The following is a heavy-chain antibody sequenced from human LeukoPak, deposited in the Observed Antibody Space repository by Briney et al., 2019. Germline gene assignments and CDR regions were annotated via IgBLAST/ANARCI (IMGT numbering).Heavy chain of an antibody. Sequence: SETLSLTCTVSGDSISSAYWGWIRQSAGKGLEWIGRIYSDGTITYNPSLQSRLTMSIDTSKNQFSLTLSFVTAADTAVYYCARDSGTTGEVKFDPWGQGTLVTVSS. CDR2: IYSDGTI. J-gene: IGHJ5*02. CDR1: GDSISSAY. D-gene: IGHD4-17*01. V-gene: IGHV4-4*07. CDR3: ARDSGTTGEVKFDP.